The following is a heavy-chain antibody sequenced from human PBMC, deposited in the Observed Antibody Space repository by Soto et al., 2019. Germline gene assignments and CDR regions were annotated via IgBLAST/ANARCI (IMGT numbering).Heavy chain of an antibody. CDR1: GFTLSSYW. CDR2: INSDGSST. Sequence: EVQLVESGGGLVQPGGSLRLSCAASGFTLSSYWMHWVRQAPGKGLVWVSRINSDGSSTSYADSVKGRFTISRDNAKNTLYLQMKSLRAEDMAVYYCARDPGTGYYDSSGYYYDWGQGTLVTVSS. V-gene: IGHV3-74*01. D-gene: IGHD3-22*01. CDR3: ARDPGTGYYDSSGYYYD. J-gene: IGHJ4*02.